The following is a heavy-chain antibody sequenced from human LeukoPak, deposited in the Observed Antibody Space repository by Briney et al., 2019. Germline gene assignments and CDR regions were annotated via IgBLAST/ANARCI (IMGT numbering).Heavy chain of an antibody. Sequence: GGSLRLSCAVSGFTFGDYGMHWVRQAPGKGLEWLAVLSYDGTNKYYADSVKGRFTISRDNSENTLYLQMNSLRAEDTAICYCAKDLAYYDSSGDYYPAFDIWGQGTMVTVSS. CDR2: LSYDGTNK. J-gene: IGHJ3*02. D-gene: IGHD3-22*01. CDR1: GFTFGDYG. V-gene: IGHV3-30*18. CDR3: AKDLAYYDSSGDYYPAFDI.